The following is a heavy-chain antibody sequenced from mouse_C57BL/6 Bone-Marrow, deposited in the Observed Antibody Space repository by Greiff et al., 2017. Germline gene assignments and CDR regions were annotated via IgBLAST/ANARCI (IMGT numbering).Heavy chain of an antibody. J-gene: IGHJ3*01. CDR2: IDPNSGGT. V-gene: IGHV1-72*01. Sequence: QVQLKQPGAELVKPGASVQLSCKASGYTFTSYWMHWVKQRPGRGLEWIGRIDPNSGGTKYNEKFKSKATLTVDKPSSTAYMQLSSLTSEDSAVYYCASSVLLRFAYWGQGTLVTVSA. CDR1: GYTFTSYW. D-gene: IGHD1-1*01. CDR3: ASSVLLRFAY.